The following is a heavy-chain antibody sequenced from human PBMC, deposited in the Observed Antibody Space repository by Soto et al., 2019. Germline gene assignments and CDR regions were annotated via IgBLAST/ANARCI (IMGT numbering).Heavy chain of an antibody. CDR1: GGSFSDYY. CDR3: GRCYYDSGGYTGFDY. J-gene: IGHJ4*02. D-gene: IGHD3-22*01. CDR2: INHSGNT. Sequence: TSETLSLTCAVYGGSFSDYYWSWIRQPPGKGLEWIGEINHSGNTNYNPSLKSRVTISVDTSKNQFSLKLTSVTAADTAVYYCGRCYYDSGGYTGFDYWGQGTLVTVSS. V-gene: IGHV4-34*01.